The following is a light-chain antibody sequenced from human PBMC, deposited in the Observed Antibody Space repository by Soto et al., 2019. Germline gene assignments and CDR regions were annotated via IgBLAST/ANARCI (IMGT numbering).Light chain of an antibody. CDR2: GAS. V-gene: IGKV3-20*01. J-gene: IGKJ5*01. CDR3: HQYDGSPIT. CDR1: QSVSTY. Sequence: EIVKTQSPVTLSLSPGERATLSCRASQSVSTYLAWYQQRPGQAPRLLIYGASNRATGIPDRFSGSGSGTDFTLTISRLEPEDYAVYYCHQYDGSPITFGQGTRLENK.